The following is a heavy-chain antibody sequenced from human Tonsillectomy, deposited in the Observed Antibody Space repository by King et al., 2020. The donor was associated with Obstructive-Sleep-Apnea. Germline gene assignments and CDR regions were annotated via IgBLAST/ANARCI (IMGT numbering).Heavy chain of an antibody. CDR3: AKDRGGSGWFGIGDDAFDI. D-gene: IGHD6-19*01. CDR2: IRANGGST. CDR1: GFTFNNYA. V-gene: IGHV3-23*04. J-gene: IGHJ3*02. Sequence: VQLVESGGGLVQPGGSLRLSCGASGFTFNNYAMHWVRQAPGKGLEWVSSIRANGGSTYYADSGKGRFTISRDNSKNTLYLQMNSLRAADTAIYYCAKDRGGSGWFGIGDDAFDIWGQGTMVTVSS.